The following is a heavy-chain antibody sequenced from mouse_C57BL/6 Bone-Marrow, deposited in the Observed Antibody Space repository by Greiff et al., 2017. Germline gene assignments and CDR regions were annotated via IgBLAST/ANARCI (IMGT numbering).Heavy chain of an antibody. J-gene: IGHJ2*01. CDR2: IYPGSGST. D-gene: IGHD1-1*01. V-gene: IGHV1-55*01. CDR1: GYTFTSYW. CDR3: AREAVITTVFDY. Sequence: VQLQQPGAELVKPGASVKMSCKASGYTFTSYWITWVKQRPGQGLEWIGDIYPGSGSTNYNEKFKSKATLTVDTSSSTAYMQLSSLTSEDSAVYFCAREAVITTVFDYWGQGTTLTVSS.